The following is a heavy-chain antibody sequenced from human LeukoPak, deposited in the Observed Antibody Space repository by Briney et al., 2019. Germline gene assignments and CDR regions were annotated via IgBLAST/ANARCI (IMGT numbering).Heavy chain of an antibody. Sequence: SETLSLTCGVSGGAISNTNWWNWVRQPPGKGLEWIGEIHYSGSTHYDPSLKSRVIISLDKSNNHFSLKLSSVTAADTAVYYCARARSGIAGFDPWGQGTLVTVSS. CDR1: GGAISNTNW. J-gene: IGHJ5*02. D-gene: IGHD6-13*01. CDR3: ARARSGIAGFDP. CDR2: IHYSGST. V-gene: IGHV4-4*02.